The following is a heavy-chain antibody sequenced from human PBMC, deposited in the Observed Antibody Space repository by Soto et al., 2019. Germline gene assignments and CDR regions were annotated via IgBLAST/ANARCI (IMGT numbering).Heavy chain of an antibody. CDR2: IRYDGSNI. D-gene: IGHD2-8*01. CDR1: GSIFRGYG. Sequence: QVQLVESGGGVVQPGRSLRLSCAASGSIFRGYGMHWVRQASGKGLEWVAVIRYDGSNINYADSVMGRFTISRDNSKNRLYLAMNSLRAEDTGLYYCARDGNVCTTFRGYLDYCVQGNLVTVSS. CDR3: ARDGNVCTTFRGYLDY. J-gene: IGHJ4*02. V-gene: IGHV3-33*01.